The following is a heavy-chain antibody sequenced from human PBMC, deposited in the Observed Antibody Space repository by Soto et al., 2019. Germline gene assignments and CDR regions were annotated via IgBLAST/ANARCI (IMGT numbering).Heavy chain of an antibody. CDR3: ATSRIVDYGGNLIDY. V-gene: IGHV1-24*01. Sequence: GASVKVSCKVSGYTLTELSMHWVRQAPGKGLEWMGGFDPEDGETIYAQKFQGRVTMTEDTSTDTAYMDLSSLRSEDTAVYYCATSRIVDYGGNLIDYWGQGTLVTVSS. CDR2: FDPEDGET. J-gene: IGHJ4*02. CDR1: GYTLTELS. D-gene: IGHD4-17*01.